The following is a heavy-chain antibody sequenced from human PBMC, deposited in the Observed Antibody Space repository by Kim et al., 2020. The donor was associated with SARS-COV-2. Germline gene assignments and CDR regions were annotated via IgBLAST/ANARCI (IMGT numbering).Heavy chain of an antibody. D-gene: IGHD2-2*01. CDR2: INHSGST. J-gene: IGHJ6*02. CDR3: ARGLCAAFGFRYCSSTSPNYYYYYGMDV. Sequence: SETLSLTCAVYGGSFSGYYWSWIRQPPGKGLEWIGEINHSGSTNYNPSLKSRVTISVDTSKNQFSLKLSSVTAADTAVYYCARGLCAAFGFRYCSSTSPNYYYYYGMDVWGQGTTVTVSS. V-gene: IGHV4-34*01. CDR1: GGSFSGYY.